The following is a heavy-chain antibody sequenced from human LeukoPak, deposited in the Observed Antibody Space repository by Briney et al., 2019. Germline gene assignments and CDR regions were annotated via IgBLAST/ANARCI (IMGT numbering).Heavy chain of an antibody. CDR2: ISGDGGST. D-gene: IGHD5-18*01. CDR3: AKDRGYSYGYLLDY. J-gene: IGHJ4*02. Sequence: GGSLRLSCAASGSTFDDYAMHWVRQAPGKGLEWVSLISGDGGSTYYADSVKGRFTISRDNSKNSLYLQMNSLRTEDTSLYYCAKDRGYSYGYLLDYWGQGTLVTVSS. V-gene: IGHV3-43*02. CDR1: GSTFDDYA.